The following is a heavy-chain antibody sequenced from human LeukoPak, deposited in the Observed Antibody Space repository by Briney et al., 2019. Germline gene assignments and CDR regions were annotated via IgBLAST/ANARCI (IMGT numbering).Heavy chain of an antibody. Sequence: GGSLRLSCAASGFTFRSCWMTWVRQAPGKGLEWVAHIKQEGSEKYYGYSLKGRFTVSRDNAKNSLYLQMNSLRAEDTAIYYCATYRQVLLPFESWGQGTLVTVSS. V-gene: IGHV3-7*03. D-gene: IGHD2-8*02. CDR2: IKQEGSEK. CDR3: ATYRQVLLPFES. J-gene: IGHJ4*02. CDR1: GFTFRSCW.